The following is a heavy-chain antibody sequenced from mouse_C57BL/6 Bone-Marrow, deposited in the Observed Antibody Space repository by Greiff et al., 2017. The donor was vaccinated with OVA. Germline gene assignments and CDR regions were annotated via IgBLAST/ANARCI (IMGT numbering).Heavy chain of an antibody. D-gene: IGHD2-4*01. CDR3: AAYDYALYYAMDY. CDR2: IDPSDSYT. J-gene: IGHJ4*01. CDR1: GYTFTSYW. Sequence: VQLQQPGAELVKPGASVKLSCKASGYTFTSYWMQWVKQRPGQGLEWIGEIDPSDSYTNYNQKFKGKATLTVDTSSSTAYMQLSSLTSEDSAVYYCAAYDYALYYAMDYWGQGTSVTVSS. V-gene: IGHV1-50*01.